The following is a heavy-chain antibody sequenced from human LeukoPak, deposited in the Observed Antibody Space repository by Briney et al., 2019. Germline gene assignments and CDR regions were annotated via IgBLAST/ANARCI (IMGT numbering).Heavy chain of an antibody. CDR1: GYTFTGYY. J-gene: IGHJ3*02. CDR3: AGDNFMAGYYDSNRGDI. Sequence: EASVKVSCKASGYTFTGYYMHWVRQAPGQGLEWMGWINPNSGGTNYAQKFQGRVTMTRDTSISTAYMELSRLRSDDTAVYYCAGDNFMAGYYDSNRGDIWGQGTMVTVSS. V-gene: IGHV1-2*02. D-gene: IGHD3-22*01. CDR2: INPNSGGT.